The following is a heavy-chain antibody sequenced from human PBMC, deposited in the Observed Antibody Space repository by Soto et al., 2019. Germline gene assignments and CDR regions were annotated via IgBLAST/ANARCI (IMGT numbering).Heavy chain of an antibody. V-gene: IGHV3-21*01. Sequence: EVQLVESGGGLVKPGGSLRLSCAASGFTFSSYNMNWVRQAPGKGLEWVSSISSSSSYIYYADSVKGRFTISRDNAKNSLYLQMNSLRAEDTAVYYCARDPIGGYFDYWGQGTLVTVSS. D-gene: IGHD3-16*01. CDR2: ISSSSSYI. CDR3: ARDPIGGYFDY. J-gene: IGHJ4*02. CDR1: GFTFSSYN.